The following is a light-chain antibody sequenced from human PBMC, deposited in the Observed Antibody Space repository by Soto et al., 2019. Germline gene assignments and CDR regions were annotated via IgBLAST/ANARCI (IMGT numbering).Light chain of an antibody. CDR3: QQYASSPFT. CDR1: QSVGSGY. CDR2: GTS. Sequence: EIVLTQSPGTLSLSPGERATLSCRASQSVGSGYFAWYQQKPDQAPRLLIYGTSSRATDIPNRFSGSASGTDFTLTISRLEPEDFAVYYCQQYASSPFTVGPGTKVDIK. J-gene: IGKJ3*01. V-gene: IGKV3-20*01.